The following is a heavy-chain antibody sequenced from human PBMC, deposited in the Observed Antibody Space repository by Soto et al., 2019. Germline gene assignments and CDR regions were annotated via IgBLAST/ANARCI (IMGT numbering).Heavy chain of an antibody. V-gene: IGHV4-61*01. CDR3: ASPAPESSSHYYYGMDV. D-gene: IGHD6-13*01. CDR2: IFYSENT. CDR1: GDSVTSGSHY. Sequence: LETLSLTCTVSGDSVTSGSHYWSWIRQPPGKGLEYIGYIFYSENTSYHPSLKSRVTISVDTSKNQFSLKLSSVTAADTAVYYCASPAPESSSHYYYGMDVWGQGTTVTVSS. J-gene: IGHJ6*02.